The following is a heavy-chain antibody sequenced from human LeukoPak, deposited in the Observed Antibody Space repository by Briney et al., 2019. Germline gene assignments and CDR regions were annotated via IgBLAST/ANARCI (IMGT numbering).Heavy chain of an antibody. Sequence: SETLSLTCAVHGGSFSGYYWSWIRQPPGKGLEWIGEINHSGSTNYNPSLKSRVTISVDTSKNQFSLKLSSVTAADTAVYYCARRPYYYDSSGYYSYYYYYMDVWGKGTTVTVSS. J-gene: IGHJ6*03. CDR3: ARRPYYYDSSGYYSYYYYYMDV. CDR1: GGSFSGYY. CDR2: INHSGST. D-gene: IGHD3-22*01. V-gene: IGHV4-34*01.